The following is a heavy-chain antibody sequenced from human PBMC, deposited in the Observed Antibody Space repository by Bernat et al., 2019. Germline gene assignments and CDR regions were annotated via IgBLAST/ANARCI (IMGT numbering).Heavy chain of an antibody. D-gene: IGHD1-26*01. CDR3: ASYSGSYAFVS. CDR1: GLTFRNYW. CDR2: IKQDGSDN. J-gene: IGHJ4*02. Sequence: EVQLVESGGDLVQPGGSLRLACAASGLTFRNYWMSWVRQAPGMGLEWVANIKQDGSDNYYLDSVKGRFTISRDNAKNSLYLQMNSLRAEDTAVYYCASYSGSYAFVSWGQGTLVTVSS. V-gene: IGHV3-7*03.